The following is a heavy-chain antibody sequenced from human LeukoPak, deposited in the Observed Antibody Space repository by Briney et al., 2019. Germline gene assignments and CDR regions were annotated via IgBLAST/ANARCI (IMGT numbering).Heavy chain of an antibody. V-gene: IGHV3-30*02. D-gene: IGHD2-2*01. Sequence: PGGSLRLSCAASGFTFSSYGMHWVRQAPGKGLEWVAFIHFDGSTKYSGDSVKGRFTISRDNSKNTLYLQMNSLRPEDTAGYYCAKDQCTRTSCDGYPGYWGQGSLVTVSS. CDR1: GFTFSSYG. CDR3: AKDQCTRTSCDGYPGY. CDR2: IHFDGSTK. J-gene: IGHJ4*02.